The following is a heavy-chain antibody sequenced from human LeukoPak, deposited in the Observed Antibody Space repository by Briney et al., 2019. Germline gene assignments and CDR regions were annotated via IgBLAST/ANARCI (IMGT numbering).Heavy chain of an antibody. CDR2: INHSGST. J-gene: IGHJ5*02. D-gene: IGHD3-16*02. Sequence: PGGSLRLSCAASGFTVSSNYMSWVRQPPGKGLEWIGEINHSGSTKYNPSLKSRVTISVDTSKNQFSLKLSSVTAADTAVYYCARAGYDYVWGSYRANWFDPWGQGTLVTVSS. CDR3: ARAGYDYVWGSYRANWFDP. CDR1: GFTVSSNY. V-gene: IGHV4-34*01.